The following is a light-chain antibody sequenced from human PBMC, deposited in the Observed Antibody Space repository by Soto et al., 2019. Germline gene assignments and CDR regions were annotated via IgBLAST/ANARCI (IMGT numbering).Light chain of an antibody. V-gene: IGKV3-15*01. CDR1: QSVSSN. J-gene: IGKJ1*01. Sequence: EIVMTQSPATLSVSPGERATLSCRASQSVSSNLAWYQQKPGQAPRLLIYGASTRATGIPARFSGSESRTEFTLTISSLQSEDFAVYYCQQYNDWRTFGQGTKVEIK. CDR3: QQYNDWRT. CDR2: GAS.